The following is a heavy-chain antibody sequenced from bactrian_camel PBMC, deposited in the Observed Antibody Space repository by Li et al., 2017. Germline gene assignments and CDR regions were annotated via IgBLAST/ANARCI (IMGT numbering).Heavy chain of an antibody. CDR3: AAEYACHPHQVTWNY. CDR2: IDSAGRT. V-gene: IGHV3S42*01. D-gene: IGHD1*01. Sequence: VQPVESGGGSVQAGGSLTLSCQESGYTYPNHVLAWVRQAPGEEREGVAIIDSAGRTSYVDSVKGRFTISKDNAKNTLYLQMNSLKPEDTAMYYCAAEYACHPHQVTWNYWGQGTQVTVS. CDR1: GYTYPNHV. J-gene: IGHJ4*01.